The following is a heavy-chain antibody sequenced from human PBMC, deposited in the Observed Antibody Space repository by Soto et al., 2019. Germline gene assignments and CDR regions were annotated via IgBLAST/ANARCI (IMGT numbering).Heavy chain of an antibody. V-gene: IGHV4-30-2*01. Sequence: SETLSLTCAVSGGSISSGGYSWSWIRQPPGKGLEWIGYIYHSGSTYYNPSLKSRVTISLDTSKNQFSLRLSSVTAADTAVYYCARETYSSGWYYWFDPWGQGTLVTVS. CDR3: ARETYSSGWYYWFDP. D-gene: IGHD6-19*01. J-gene: IGHJ5*02. CDR1: GGSISSGGYS. CDR2: IYHSGST.